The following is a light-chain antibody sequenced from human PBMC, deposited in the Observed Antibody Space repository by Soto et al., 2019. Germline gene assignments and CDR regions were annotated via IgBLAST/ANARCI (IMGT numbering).Light chain of an antibody. CDR1: QSISSW. J-gene: IGKJ1*01. CDR2: DVS. Sequence: DIQMTQSPSTLSASVRVRVTITCRASQSISSWLAWYQQKLGKAPKLLIYDVSSLESGVPSRFSGSGSGTEFTLTISSLRPDDFATYYCQQYNSYSTFGQGTKVDSK. V-gene: IGKV1-5*01. CDR3: QQYNSYST.